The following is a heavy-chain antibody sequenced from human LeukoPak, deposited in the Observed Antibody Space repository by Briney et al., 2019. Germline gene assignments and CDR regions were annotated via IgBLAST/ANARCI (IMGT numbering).Heavy chain of an antibody. J-gene: IGHJ4*02. V-gene: IGHV4-39*01. CDR2: IYYSGNT. D-gene: IGHD3-22*01. CDR1: GDTISRSSYH. Sequence: SETLSLTCSVSGDTISRSSYHWGWIRQPPGKGLEWIESIYYSGNTYYSPSLKSRVTVSVDTTKNLFSLKMTSVTAADTAVYYCARHDAVYYYDGNGYFVDFWGQGTLVTVSS. CDR3: ARHDAVYYYDGNGYFVDF.